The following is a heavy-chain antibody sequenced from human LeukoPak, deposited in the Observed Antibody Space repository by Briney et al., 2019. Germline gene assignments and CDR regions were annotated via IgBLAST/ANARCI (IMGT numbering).Heavy chain of an antibody. Sequence: GGSLRLSCAASGSTFSIYSMNWVRQAPGKGLEWVSSISSSSSFIYYADSVKGRFTISRDNAKNSLYLQMNSLRADDTAVYYCAGDPGNFYLPYYDYMDVWGKGTTVTVSS. CDR2: ISSSSSFI. CDR3: AGDPGNFYLPYYDYMDV. J-gene: IGHJ6*03. D-gene: IGHD1-26*01. CDR1: GSTFSIYS. V-gene: IGHV3-21*01.